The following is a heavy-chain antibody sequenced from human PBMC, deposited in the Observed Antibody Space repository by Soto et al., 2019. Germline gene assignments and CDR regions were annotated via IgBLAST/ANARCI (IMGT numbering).Heavy chain of an antibody. CDR2: IYYSGST. CDR3: ASLCSSWYRWNWFDP. V-gene: IGHV4-31*03. D-gene: IGHD6-13*01. CDR1: GGSIGSGGYY. J-gene: IGHJ5*02. Sequence: SETLSLTCTVSGGSIGSGGYYWSWIRQHPGKGLEWIGYIYYSGSTYYNPSLKSRVTISVDTSKNQFSLKLSSVTAADTAVYYCASLCSSWYRWNWFDPRGQGTLVTVSS.